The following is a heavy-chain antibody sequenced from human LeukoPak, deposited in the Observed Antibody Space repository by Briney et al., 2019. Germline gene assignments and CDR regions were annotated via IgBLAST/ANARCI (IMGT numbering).Heavy chain of an antibody. CDR3: ARVGYPTQRRVLSAVTVPTAGAFDI. J-gene: IGHJ3*02. Sequence: PSETLSLTCTVSGGSISSYYWSWIRQPPGKGLEWIGEINHIGSTKYSPSLESRVTISVDTSKNQFSLRLTSVTAADTAVYYCARVGYPTQRRVLSAVTVPTAGAFDIWGQGTLVTVSS. V-gene: IGHV4-34*01. D-gene: IGHD2-21*02. CDR2: INHIGST. CDR1: GGSISSYY.